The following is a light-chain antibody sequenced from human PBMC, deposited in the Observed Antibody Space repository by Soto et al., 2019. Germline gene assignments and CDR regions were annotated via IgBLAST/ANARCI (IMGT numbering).Light chain of an antibody. CDR2: GAS. V-gene: IGKV3-15*01. CDR3: QQYNTWPPIT. Sequence: EIVLTQSPVTLSLSPGERATLSCSASQSVSSSYLAWYQQKPGQAPRLLIYGASTRATGLPARFSGSGSGTDFTLTISSLQSEDFAVYYCQQYNTWPPITFGQGTRLEIK. CDR1: QSVSSSY. J-gene: IGKJ5*01.